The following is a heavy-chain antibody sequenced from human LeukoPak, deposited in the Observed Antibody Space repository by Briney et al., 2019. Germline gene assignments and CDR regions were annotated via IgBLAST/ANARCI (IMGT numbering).Heavy chain of an antibody. CDR2: IILSGENT. D-gene: IGHD1-7*01. Sequence: GGSLRLSCAASGFIFSSYTMSWVRQAPGKGLEWVSSIILSGENTYYADSVKGRFTISRNNSKNTLYLQMNSLRAEDTAIYYCAKGERELIWWGQGTLVTVSS. CDR3: AKGERELIW. V-gene: IGHV3-23*01. J-gene: IGHJ4*02. CDR1: GFIFSSYT.